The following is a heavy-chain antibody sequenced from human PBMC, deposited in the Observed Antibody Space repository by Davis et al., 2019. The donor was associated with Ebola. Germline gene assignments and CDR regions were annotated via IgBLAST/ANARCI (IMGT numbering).Heavy chain of an antibody. CDR3: ARDGIGSGSYYYYGMDV. CDR1: GFTFTSYD. D-gene: IGHD3-10*01. V-gene: IGHV1-8*01. CDR2: MNPDSGNT. Sequence: AASVKVSCKTSGFTFTSYDINWVRQATGQGLEWMGWMNPDSGNTGCAQKFQGRVTMTRDTSISTAYMELSSLRSEDTAVYYCARDGIGSGSYYYYGMDVWGQGTTVTVSS. J-gene: IGHJ6*02.